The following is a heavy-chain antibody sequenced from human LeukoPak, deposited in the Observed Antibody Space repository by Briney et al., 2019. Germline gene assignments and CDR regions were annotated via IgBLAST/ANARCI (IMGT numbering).Heavy chain of an antibody. V-gene: IGHV3-23*01. Sequence: PGGSLRLSCAASGFTFSSYAMSWVRQAPGKGLEWVSAISGSGGSTYYADSVKGRFTISRDNSRNTLYVQMNSLRAEDTAVYYCARSAQGDGYTFGYWGQGTLVTVSS. CDR2: ISGSGGST. CDR1: GFTFSSYA. J-gene: IGHJ4*02. D-gene: IGHD5-24*01. CDR3: ARSAQGDGYTFGY.